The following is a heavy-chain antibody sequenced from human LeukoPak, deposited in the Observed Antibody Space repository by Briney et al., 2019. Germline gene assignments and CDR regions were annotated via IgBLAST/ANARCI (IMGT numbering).Heavy chain of an antibody. CDR2: INPSGGTT. CDR1: GYTFTGYY. CDR3: ARGRGSIGLLGEFDY. V-gene: IGHV1-46*01. Sequence: ASVKVSCKASGYTFTGYYMYWVRQAPGQGLEWMGIINPSGGTTSYAQNFQGRLTVTRDTSTSTVYMELSSLRSEDTAVYYCARGRGSIGLLGEFDYWGQGTLVTVS. J-gene: IGHJ4*02. D-gene: IGHD3-22*01.